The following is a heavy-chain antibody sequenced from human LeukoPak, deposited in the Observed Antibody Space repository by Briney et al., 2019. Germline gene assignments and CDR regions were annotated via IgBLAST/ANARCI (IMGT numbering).Heavy chain of an antibody. D-gene: IGHD1-26*01. CDR1: GYSISSGYY. CDR2: IYHSGST. CDR3: ARGGSYRGPYFDY. Sequence: KPSETLSLTCTVSGYSISSGYYWGWIRQPPGKGLEWIGSIYHSGSTYYNPSLKSRVTISVDTSKNQFSLKLSSVTAADTAVYYCARGGSYRGPYFDYWGQGTLVTVSS. J-gene: IGHJ4*02. V-gene: IGHV4-38-2*02.